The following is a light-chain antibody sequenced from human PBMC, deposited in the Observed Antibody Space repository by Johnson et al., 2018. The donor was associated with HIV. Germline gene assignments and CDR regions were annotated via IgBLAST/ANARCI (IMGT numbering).Light chain of an antibody. Sequence: QSALTQPPSVSAAPGQKVTISCSGSSSDMGNYAVSWYQQLPGTAPKLLIYDNNKRPSGIPDRFSGSKSGPSATLGITGLQTGDEADYYCGTWDNSLSAFYVFGTGTKVTVL. J-gene: IGLJ1*01. CDR1: SSDMGNYA. CDR2: DNN. V-gene: IGLV1-51*01. CDR3: GTWDNSLSAFYV.